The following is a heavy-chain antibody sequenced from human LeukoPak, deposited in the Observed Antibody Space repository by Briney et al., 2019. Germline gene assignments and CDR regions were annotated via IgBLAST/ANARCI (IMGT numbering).Heavy chain of an antibody. CDR3: ARVSVCGGDCQKFDP. CDR2: IYYSGST. CDR1: GGSISSGGYY. D-gene: IGHD2-21*01. Sequence: SETLSLTCTVSGGSISSGGYYWSWIRQHPGKGLEWIGYIYYSGSTYYNPSLKSRVTISVDTSKNQFSLKLSSVTAEDTAVYYCARVSVCGGDCQKFDPWGQGTLVTVSS. V-gene: IGHV4-31*03. J-gene: IGHJ5*02.